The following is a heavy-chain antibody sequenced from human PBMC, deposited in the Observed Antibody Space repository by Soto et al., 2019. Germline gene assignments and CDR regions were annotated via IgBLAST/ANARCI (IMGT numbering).Heavy chain of an antibody. Sequence: EVQLLESGGGLVQPGESLGLSCAASGFSFRKYVMTWVRQAPGTGLECVSSISSTGGSTYYAGSVTGRFTVSRDNSKNTIYLQMNSLRAEDTALYYCAKDQGFLEWLPQGGLDVWGQGTTVAVSS. V-gene: IGHV3-23*01. CDR3: AKDQGFLEWLPQGGLDV. CDR2: ISSTGGST. J-gene: IGHJ6*02. CDR1: GFSFRKYV. D-gene: IGHD3-3*01.